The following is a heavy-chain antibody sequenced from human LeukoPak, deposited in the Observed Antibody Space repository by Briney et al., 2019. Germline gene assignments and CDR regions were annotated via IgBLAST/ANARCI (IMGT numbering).Heavy chain of an antibody. CDR2: ISSSGSTI. CDR3: ARGYSYGDAFDI. D-gene: IGHD5-18*01. CDR1: GFTFSSYE. V-gene: IGHV3-48*03. J-gene: IGHJ3*02. Sequence: GGSLRLSCAASGFTFSSYEMNWVRQAPGKGLEWVSYISSSGSTIYYADSVKGRFTISRDNAKNSLYLQMNSLRAEDTVAYYCARGYSYGDAFDIWAKGQWSPSLQ.